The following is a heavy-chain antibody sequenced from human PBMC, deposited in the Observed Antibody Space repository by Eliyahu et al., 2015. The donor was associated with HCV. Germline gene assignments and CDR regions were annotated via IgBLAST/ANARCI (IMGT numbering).Heavy chain of an antibody. J-gene: IGHJ5*02. CDR1: GGSITTXY. Sequence: QVQLQESGPGLVKPSETLSLTCTVSGGSITTXYWSWIRQPPGKGLEWIGYIHYSGSTNYNPPLKSRVTISLDTSKNQFSLKLTSVTAADTAMYYCASGGGGIAVTGTGGWFDPWGQGTLATVSS. CDR3: ASGGGGIAVTGTGGWFDP. V-gene: IGHV4-59*01. CDR2: IHYSGST. D-gene: IGHD6-19*01.